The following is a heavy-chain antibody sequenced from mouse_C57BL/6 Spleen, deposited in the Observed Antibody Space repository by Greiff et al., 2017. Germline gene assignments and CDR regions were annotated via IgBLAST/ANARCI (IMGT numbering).Heavy chain of an antibody. CDR1: GFSLTSYG. D-gene: IGHD1-1*01. J-gene: IGHJ3*01. CDR2: IWCDGST. CDR3: AKHYGSSYEAWCAY. V-gene: IGHV2-3*01. Sequence: VMLVESGPGLVAPSQSLSITCTVSGFSLTSYGVSWVRQPPGKGLEWLGVIWCDGSTNYHSAPISRLSISKDNSKSQVFLKLNSLQTDDTATYYCAKHYGSSYEAWCAYWGQGTLVTVSA.